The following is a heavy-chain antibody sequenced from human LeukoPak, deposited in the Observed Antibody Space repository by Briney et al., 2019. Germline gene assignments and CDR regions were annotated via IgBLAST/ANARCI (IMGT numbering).Heavy chain of an antibody. CDR3: ARHSMPTLSSPSSTFDY. CDR1: GYSISSHSY. Sequence: PSETLSLTCAVSGYSISSHSYWGWIRPSPGKGLEWIGTSYHSGSTYSNPSLKSRVTISVDTSKNQFSLRLTPVTAADTAVYYCARHSMPTLSSPSSTFDYWGQGTLVTISS. V-gene: IGHV4-38-2*01. D-gene: IGHD6-6*01. J-gene: IGHJ4*02. CDR2: SYHSGST.